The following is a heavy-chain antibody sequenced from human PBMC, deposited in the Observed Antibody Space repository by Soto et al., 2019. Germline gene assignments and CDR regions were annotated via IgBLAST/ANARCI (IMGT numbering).Heavy chain of an antibody. D-gene: IGHD6-6*01. CDR1: GFTFSSYA. V-gene: IGHV3-23*01. CDR2: ISGSGGST. Sequence: PGGSLRLSCAASGFTFSSYAMSWVRQAPGKGLEWVSAISGSGGSTYYADSVKGRFTISRDNSKNTMYLQTKSLRAEDPAVYYCAKDREEQLANPVVYFDYWGQGT. J-gene: IGHJ4*02. CDR3: AKDREEQLANPVVYFDY.